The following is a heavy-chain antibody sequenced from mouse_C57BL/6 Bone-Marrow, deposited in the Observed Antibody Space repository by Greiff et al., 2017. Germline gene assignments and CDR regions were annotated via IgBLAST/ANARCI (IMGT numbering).Heavy chain of an antibody. CDR2: INPSSGYT. V-gene: IGHV1-4*01. CDR3: ARGLLYYYAMDY. D-gene: IGHD6-1*01. J-gene: IGHJ4*01. CDR1: GYTFTSYT. Sequence: VHLVESGAELARPGASVKMSCKASGYTFTSYTMHWVKQRPGQGLEWIGYINPSSGYTKYNQKFKDKATLTADKSSSTAYMQLSSLTSEDSAVYYCARGLLYYYAMDYWGQGTSVTVSS.